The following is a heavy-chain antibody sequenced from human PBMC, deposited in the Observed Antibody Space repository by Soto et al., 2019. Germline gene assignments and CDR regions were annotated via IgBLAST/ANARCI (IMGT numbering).Heavy chain of an antibody. D-gene: IGHD2-8*02. Sequence: EVQLVESGGNLAQPGGSLRLSCAASGFTFSTYPMHWVRQGPGTGLEYVAGISGNGGSTHYANSVKGRFTISRDNSKSTLYLHMGSLRAEDMAVYYCASASCPGGVCYTIFDYWGQGTLVTVSS. CDR2: ISGNGGST. CDR3: ASASCPGGVCYTIFDY. V-gene: IGHV3-64*01. CDR1: GFTFSTYP. J-gene: IGHJ4*02.